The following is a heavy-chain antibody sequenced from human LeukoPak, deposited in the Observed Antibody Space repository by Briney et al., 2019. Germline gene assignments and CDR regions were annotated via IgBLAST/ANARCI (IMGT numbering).Heavy chain of an antibody. CDR3: ARLPRGYGSGSYYKKIGFDP. J-gene: IGHJ5*02. CDR2: ISAYNGNT. CDR1: GYTFTSYG. D-gene: IGHD3-10*01. V-gene: IGHV1-18*01. Sequence: ASVKVSCKASGYTFTSYGISWVRRAPGQGLEWMGWISAYNGNTNYAQKLQGRVTMTTDTSTSTAYMELRSLRSDDTAVYYCARLPRGYGSGSYYKKIGFDPWGQGTLVTVSS.